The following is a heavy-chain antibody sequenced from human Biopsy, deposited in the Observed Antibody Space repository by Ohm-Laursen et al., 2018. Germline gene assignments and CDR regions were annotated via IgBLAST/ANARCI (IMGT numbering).Heavy chain of an antibody. D-gene: IGHD3-10*01. Sequence: AASVKVSCKAFGSTFITYYVNWVRQAPGQGLEWMGKINPSGGSTSYAQKFQGRVTMTRDTSTTTVYMELSSLRSEDTAVYYCARDRIGGRGDPPDHWGQGTLVTVSS. V-gene: IGHV1-46*01. CDR2: INPSGGST. CDR3: ARDRIGGRGDPPDH. CDR1: GSTFITYY. J-gene: IGHJ4*02.